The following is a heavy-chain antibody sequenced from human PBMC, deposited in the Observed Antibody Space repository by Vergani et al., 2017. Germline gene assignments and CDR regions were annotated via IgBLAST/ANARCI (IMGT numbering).Heavy chain of an antibody. CDR3: ARLSYDTTPYLQGSYDC. D-gene: IGHD1-26*01. CDR2: ISARYPSI. Sequence: EVQLLQSGGGVIQPGGSVRLSCAASGFTFSACPMTWVRQAPGKGLGWVSSISARYPSIYYADSVKGRFTISRDNSKNMLYLQMNRLRAEDTAVYYCARLSYDTTPYLQGSYDCWGQGTLVSVSS. CDR1: GFTFSACP. J-gene: IGHJ4*02. V-gene: IGHV3-23*01.